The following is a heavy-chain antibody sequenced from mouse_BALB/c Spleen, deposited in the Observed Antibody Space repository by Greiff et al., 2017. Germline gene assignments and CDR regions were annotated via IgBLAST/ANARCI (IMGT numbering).Heavy chain of an antibody. D-gene: IGHD2-1*01. CDR1: GYSFTGYN. CDR2: IDPYYGGT. V-gene: IGHV1-39*01. Sequence: VHVKQSGPELEKPGASVRISCKASGYSFTGYNMNWVKQSNGKSLEWIGNIDPYYGGTSYNQKFKGKATLTVDKSSSTAYMQLKSLTSEDSAVYYCATYGNYDAMDYWGQGTSVTVSS. J-gene: IGHJ4*01. CDR3: ATYGNYDAMDY.